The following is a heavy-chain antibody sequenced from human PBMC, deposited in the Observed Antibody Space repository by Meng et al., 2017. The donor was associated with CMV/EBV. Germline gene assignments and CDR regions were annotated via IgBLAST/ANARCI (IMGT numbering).Heavy chain of an antibody. D-gene: IGHD5-12*01. CDR2: ISGSGGST. CDR1: GFTFSSYA. CDR3: AKVGERRGYSGFHDY. J-gene: IGHJ4*02. V-gene: IGHV3-23*01. Sequence: GESLKISCAASGFTFSSYAMSWVRQAPGKELEWVSAISGSGGSTYYADSVKGRFTISRDNSKNTLYLQMNSLRAEDTAVYYCAKVGERRGYSGFHDYWGQGTLVTVSS.